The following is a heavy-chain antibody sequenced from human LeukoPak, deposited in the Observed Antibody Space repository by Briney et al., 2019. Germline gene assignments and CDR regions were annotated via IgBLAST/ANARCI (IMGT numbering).Heavy chain of an antibody. V-gene: IGHV3-30*18. CDR3: ANGPYLTTIFGSFEY. J-gene: IGHJ4*02. CDR1: GFTFSNYG. D-gene: IGHD3-3*01. Sequence: GGSLRLSCAASGFTFSNYGMHWVRQAPGKGLEWVAVISYHGSNTYYADSVKGRFTISRDNSKNTLYLQMNSLRAEDTAAYYCANGPYLTTIFGSFEYWGQGTLVTVSS. CDR2: ISYHGSNT.